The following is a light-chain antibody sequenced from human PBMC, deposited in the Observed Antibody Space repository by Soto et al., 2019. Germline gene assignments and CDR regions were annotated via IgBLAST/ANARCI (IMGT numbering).Light chain of an antibody. CDR1: QRVSSRY. CDR2: GAS. Sequence: EIVLTQSPGTLSLSPGERATLSCRASQRVSSRYLAWYQQKPGQAPRLLIYGASSRATGIPDKFSGSGSGTDFTLTIIRLEPEDFTVYYCQQYGTSPRTFGQGTKVDIK. CDR3: QQYGTSPRT. J-gene: IGKJ1*01. V-gene: IGKV3-20*01.